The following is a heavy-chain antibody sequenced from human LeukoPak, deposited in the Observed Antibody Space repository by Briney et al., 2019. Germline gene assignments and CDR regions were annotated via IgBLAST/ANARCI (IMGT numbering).Heavy chain of an antibody. Sequence: ASVKVSCKASGYTFTGYYMHWVRQAPGQGLEWMGWINPNSGGTNYAQKFQGRVTITADKSTSTAYMELSSLRSEDTAVYYCARETIMITFGGVIVDGGGWFDPWGQGTLVTVSS. CDR1: GYTFTGYY. CDR3: ARETIMITFGGVIVDGGGWFDP. D-gene: IGHD3-16*02. CDR2: INPNSGGT. V-gene: IGHV1-2*02. J-gene: IGHJ5*02.